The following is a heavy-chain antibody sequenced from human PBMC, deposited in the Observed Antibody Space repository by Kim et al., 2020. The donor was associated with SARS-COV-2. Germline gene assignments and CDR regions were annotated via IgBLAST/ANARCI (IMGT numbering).Heavy chain of an antibody. CDR1: GYSFTSYW. J-gene: IGHJ5*02. Sequence: ESLKISCKGSGYSFTSYWISWVRQMPGKGLEWMGRIDPSDSYTNYSPSFQGHVTISADKSISTAYLQWSSLKASDTAMYYCARHGNWRSNWFDPWGQGTLVTVSS. D-gene: IGHD1-1*01. V-gene: IGHV5-10-1*01. CDR2: IDPSDSYT. CDR3: ARHGNWRSNWFDP.